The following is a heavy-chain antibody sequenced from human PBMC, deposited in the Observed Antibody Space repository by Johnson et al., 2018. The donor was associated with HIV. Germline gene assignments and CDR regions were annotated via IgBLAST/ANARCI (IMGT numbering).Heavy chain of an antibody. CDR1: GFTFSSYG. J-gene: IGHJ3*02. D-gene: IGHD5-12*01. CDR3: ARDPPWPMRNAFDI. Sequence: QVQLVESGGGVVQPGGSLRLSCAASGFTFSSYGMHWVRQAPGKGLEWVAFIRYDGSNKYYADSVKGRFTISRDNSKNSLYLQMNSLRAEDTAVYYCARDPPWPMRNAFDIWGQGTLVTVSS. CDR2: IRYDGSNK. V-gene: IGHV3-30*02.